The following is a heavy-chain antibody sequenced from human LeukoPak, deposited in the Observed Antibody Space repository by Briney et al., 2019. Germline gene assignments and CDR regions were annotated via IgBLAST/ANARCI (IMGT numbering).Heavy chain of an antibody. V-gene: IGHV3-23*01. Sequence: GXXLRLSCAASGFTFSSYAMSWVRQAPGKGLEWVSGISGSGGSTYYAHSVKGRFTISRDNSKNTLYLQLNSLRAEDTAIYYCTKPQGSSWYEFDSWGQGTLVTVSS. J-gene: IGHJ4*02. CDR2: ISGSGGST. CDR1: GFTFSSYA. CDR3: TKPQGSSWYEFDS. D-gene: IGHD6-13*01.